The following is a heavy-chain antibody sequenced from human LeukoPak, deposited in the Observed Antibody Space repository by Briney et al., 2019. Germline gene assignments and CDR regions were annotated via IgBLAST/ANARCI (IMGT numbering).Heavy chain of an antibody. V-gene: IGHV3-23*01. J-gene: IGHJ4*02. D-gene: IGHD3-16*01. Sequence: GGSLRLSCAASGLSFSSFAMSWVRQGPARGLEWVSSISGNGETFYSDSVKGRFTLSSDSSRNTVYFQLNNLRVEDTAIYYCAKASWVSSTDAVRWGQGTLVTVPS. CDR2: ISGNGET. CDR1: GLSFSSFA. CDR3: AKASWVSSTDAVR.